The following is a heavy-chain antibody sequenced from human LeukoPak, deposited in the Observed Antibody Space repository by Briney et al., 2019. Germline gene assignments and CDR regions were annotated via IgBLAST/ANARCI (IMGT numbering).Heavy chain of an antibody. Sequence: SVEVSCKASGGTFSSYAISWVRQAPGQGLEWMGRIIPILGIANYAQKFQGRVTITADKSTGTAYMELSSLRSEDTAVYYCARMVVTASNWFDPWGQGTLVTVSS. D-gene: IGHD2-21*02. J-gene: IGHJ5*02. CDR2: IIPILGIA. CDR3: ARMVVTASNWFDP. CDR1: GGTFSSYA. V-gene: IGHV1-69*04.